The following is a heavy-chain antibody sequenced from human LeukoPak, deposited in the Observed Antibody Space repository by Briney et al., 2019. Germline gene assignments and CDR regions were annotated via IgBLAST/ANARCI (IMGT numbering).Heavy chain of an antibody. J-gene: IGHJ4*02. CDR3: ARVTDSSSWYPRVDY. Sequence: SETLSLTCTVSGGSISSSSYYWGWIRQPPGKGLEWIGYIHYSGSTHYNPSLKSRVTISVDTSKNQFSLKLSSVTAADTAVYYCARVTDSSSWYPRVDYWGQGTLVTVSS. CDR1: GGSISSSSYY. V-gene: IGHV4-61*05. D-gene: IGHD6-13*01. CDR2: IHYSGST.